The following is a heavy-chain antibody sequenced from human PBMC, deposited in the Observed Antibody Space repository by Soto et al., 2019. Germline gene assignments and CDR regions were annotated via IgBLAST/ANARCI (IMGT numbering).Heavy chain of an antibody. D-gene: IGHD3-3*01. Sequence: QVQLVESGGGVVQPGTSLRLSCEASGFTFNSFGMHWVRQAPGKGLEWVAMIWHDGTNRYYVDSVKGRFTISRDNSKDTLYLQMNNLSAEDTAVYYCARTGLQIIQATSYYYGLDVSGQGTT. CDR1: GFTFNSFG. J-gene: IGHJ6*02. CDR3: ARTGLQIIQATSYYYGLDV. CDR2: IWHDGTNR. V-gene: IGHV3-33*01.